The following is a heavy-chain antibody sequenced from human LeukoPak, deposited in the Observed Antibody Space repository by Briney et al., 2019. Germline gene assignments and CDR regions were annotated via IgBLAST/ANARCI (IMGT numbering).Heavy chain of an antibody. CDR1: GYSFTSYW. J-gene: IGHJ4*02. Sequence: GESLKISCKGSGYSFTSYWIGWVRQMPGKGLEWMGIIYPGDSDTRYSPSFQGQVTISADKSISTAYLQWSSLKASDTAMYYCARRLRDGYNLYYFDYWGQGTLVTASS. D-gene: IGHD5-24*01. V-gene: IGHV5-51*01. CDR3: ARRLRDGYNLYYFDY. CDR2: IYPGDSDT.